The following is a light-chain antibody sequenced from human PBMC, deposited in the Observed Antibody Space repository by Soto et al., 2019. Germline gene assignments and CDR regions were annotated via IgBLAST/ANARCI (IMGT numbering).Light chain of an antibody. Sequence: SSELTQPPSVSVAPGKTARITCGGNNSGSKSVHWYQQKPGQAPVLVIYYDSDRPSGIPERFSGSNSGNTATLTISRVEAGDEADYYCQVWDSSSDHVVFGGGTKVTVL. V-gene: IGLV3-21*04. CDR3: QVWDSSSDHVV. CDR1: NSGSKS. J-gene: IGLJ2*01. CDR2: YDS.